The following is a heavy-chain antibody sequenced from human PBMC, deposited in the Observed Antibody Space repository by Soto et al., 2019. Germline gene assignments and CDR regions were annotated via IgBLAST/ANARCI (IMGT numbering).Heavy chain of an antibody. Sequence: QVPLVQSGAEVKKPGASVKVSCKASGYTFTSYAMHWVRQAPGQRLEWMGWINAGNGNTKYSQKFQGRVTITRDTSASTAYMALSSLRSEDTAVYYCARDRSSGWYGWFDPWGQGTLVTVSS. CDR2: INAGNGNT. D-gene: IGHD6-19*01. CDR1: GYTFTSYA. V-gene: IGHV1-3*01. CDR3: ARDRSSGWYGWFDP. J-gene: IGHJ5*02.